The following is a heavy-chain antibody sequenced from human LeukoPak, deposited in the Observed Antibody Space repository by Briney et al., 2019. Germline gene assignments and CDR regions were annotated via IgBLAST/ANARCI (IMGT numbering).Heavy chain of an antibody. J-gene: IGHJ4*02. Sequence: GGSLRLSCAASGFMFNTYWMNWVRQAPGKGLEWVSYITGSGSSTHYVDSVKGRFTISRDNAKNSLYLQMNSLRAEDTAVYYCARALPSSLYYFDSWGQGTLVTVSS. CDR3: ARALPSSLYYFDS. D-gene: IGHD6-13*01. CDR2: ITGSGSST. CDR1: GFMFNTYW. V-gene: IGHV3-48*04.